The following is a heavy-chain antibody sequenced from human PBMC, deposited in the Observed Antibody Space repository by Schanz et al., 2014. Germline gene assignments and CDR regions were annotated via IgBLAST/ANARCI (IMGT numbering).Heavy chain of an antibody. D-gene: IGHD2-8*02. J-gene: IGHJ4*02. V-gene: IGHV3-23*01. CDR1: GFSFTTYA. CDR2: ISSGGGST. CDR3: AKSLESCPGGRCSRGYFDY. Sequence: EVQLMESGGGLVKPGGSLRLSCASSGFSFTTYAMSWVRQAPGKGLEWVSSISSGGGSTYYADSVKGRFTISRDNFKGALYLQMSSLRAEDTAVYYCAKSLESCPGGRCSRGYFDYWGQGTLVTVSS.